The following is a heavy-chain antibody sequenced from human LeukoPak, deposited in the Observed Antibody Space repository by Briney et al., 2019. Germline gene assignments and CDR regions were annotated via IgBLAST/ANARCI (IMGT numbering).Heavy chain of an antibody. Sequence: GGSLRLSCAASGFTFRSYSMNWVRQAPGKGLEWVSAIDPSSTYIYYADSVKGRFTISRDNAENSLYLQMNSLRVEDTAVYYCARLLAWSDAFDIWGQGTMVTVSS. J-gene: IGHJ3*02. CDR1: GFTFRSYS. D-gene: IGHD3-3*02. V-gene: IGHV3-21*01. CDR3: ARLLAWSDAFDI. CDR2: IDPSSTYI.